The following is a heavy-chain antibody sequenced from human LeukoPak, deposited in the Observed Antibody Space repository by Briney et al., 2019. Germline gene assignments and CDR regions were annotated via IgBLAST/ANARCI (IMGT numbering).Heavy chain of an antibody. CDR2: ISSGGSTI. D-gene: IGHD5-18*01. CDR3: ARAGGYSYGRNDAFDI. CDR1: GFTFIIFE. J-gene: IGHJ3*02. Sequence: GGSLRLSCAASGFTFIIFEMNRVRQAPGKGLEWVSYISSGGSTIYYADSVGGRFTISRDNAKNSLYLQMSSLRAEDTAIYYCARAGGYSYGRNDAFDIWGQGTMVTVSS. V-gene: IGHV3-48*03.